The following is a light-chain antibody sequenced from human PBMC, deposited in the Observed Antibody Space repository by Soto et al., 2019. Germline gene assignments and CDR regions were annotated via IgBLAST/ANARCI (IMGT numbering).Light chain of an antibody. Sequence: DIQMTQSPSSVSASVGDRVTISCRASQDISNWLAWYQQKPGEAPKFLIYAASNLQRGVPSKFSVSGSGTDFTLTISSLQPEDFAVYYCQQARRFPITFGQGTRLEIK. J-gene: IGKJ5*01. CDR1: QDISNW. CDR3: QQARRFPIT. CDR2: AAS. V-gene: IGKV1-12*01.